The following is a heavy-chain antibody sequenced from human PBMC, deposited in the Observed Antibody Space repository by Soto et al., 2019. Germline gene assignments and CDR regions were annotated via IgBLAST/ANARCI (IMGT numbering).Heavy chain of an antibody. D-gene: IGHD3-10*01. CDR1: LFPVMRYD. Sequence: WGSLRLPCSSSLFPVMRYDMHWLRQAPGNWLEGVAVIWFDGSNEYYADSVQVRFTISRDNSKNTLYLQMDSLRAEDTAVYYCAKVLYASESFDSEEAPYGMDVWGQGTTVTVSS. V-gene: IGHV3-33*06. CDR3: AKVLYASESFDSEEAPYGMDV. CDR2: IWFDGSNE. J-gene: IGHJ6*02.